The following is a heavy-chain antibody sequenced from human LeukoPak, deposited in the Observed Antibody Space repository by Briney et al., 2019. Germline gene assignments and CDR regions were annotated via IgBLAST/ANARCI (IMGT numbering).Heavy chain of an antibody. CDR1: GGSISSSSYY. J-gene: IGHJ4*02. CDR3: ASNGVEGYYFDY. CDR2: IYYSGST. Sequence: SETLSLTCTVSGGSISSSSYYWGWIRQPPGKGLEWIGTIYYSGSTYYNPSLKSRVTISVDTSKNQFSLKLTSVTAADTAVYYCASNGVEGYYFDYWGQGTLVTVSS. V-gene: IGHV4-39*01. D-gene: IGHD3-10*01.